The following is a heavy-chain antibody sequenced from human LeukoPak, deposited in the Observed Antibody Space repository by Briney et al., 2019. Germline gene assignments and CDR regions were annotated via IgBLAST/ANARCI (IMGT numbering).Heavy chain of an antibody. CDR2: ISWDGGST. J-gene: IGHJ5*02. CDR3: ASHYGSGSYSDNWFDP. Sequence: GGSLRLSCAASGFTFDDYAMHWVRQAPGKGLEWVSLISWDGGSTYYADSVKGRFTISRDNSKNSLYLQMNSLRAEDTAVYYCASHYGSGSYSDNWFDPWGQGTLVTVSS. V-gene: IGHV3-43D*03. D-gene: IGHD3-10*01. CDR1: GFTFDDYA.